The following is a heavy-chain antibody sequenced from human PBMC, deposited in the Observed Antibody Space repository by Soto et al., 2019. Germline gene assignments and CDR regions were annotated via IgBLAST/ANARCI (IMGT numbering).Heavy chain of an antibody. CDR3: ASSYGLREYDAFDI. D-gene: IGHD3-16*02. CDR2: IIRILGIA. Sequence: SVKVSCKASGGTFSSYTMSWVRQAPEQGLEWMGRIIRILGIANYAQKFQGRVTITADKSTSTAYMELSSLRSEDTAVYYCASSYGLREYDAFDIWGQGTIV. V-gene: IGHV1-69*02. CDR1: GGTFSSYT. J-gene: IGHJ3*02.